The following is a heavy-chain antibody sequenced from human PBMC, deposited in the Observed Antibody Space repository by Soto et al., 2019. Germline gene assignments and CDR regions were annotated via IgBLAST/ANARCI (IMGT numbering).Heavy chain of an antibody. CDR3: VRSVPAATWQYSGMDV. V-gene: IGHV4-4*02. D-gene: IGHD2-2*01. CDR2: SYHSGTF. CDR1: GDSVSSSSV. J-gene: IGHJ6*02. Sequence: QVRLQESGPGLVEPSGTLSLTCAVSGDSVSSSSVWSWVRQAPGKGLEWIGESYHSGTFNYNPSLGGRVSVSVVKSRNQLSLNLKSVTAADTAVYYCVRSVPAATWQYSGMDVWGQGTTVTVSS.